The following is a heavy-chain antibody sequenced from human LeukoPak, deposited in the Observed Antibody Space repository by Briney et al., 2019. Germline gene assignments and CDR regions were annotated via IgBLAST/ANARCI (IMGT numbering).Heavy chain of an antibody. CDR3: ARASALGGQLWPRGYYYYYYMDV. Sequence: GASVKVSCKASGYTFTKYYIHWVRQAPGQGLEWMGIINPSAGSTNYAQKFQGRVTLTRDTSTSTVYMNVSNLRSEDTAVYYCARASALGGQLWPRGYYYYYYMDVWGKGTTVTISS. V-gene: IGHV1-46*01. CDR2: INPSAGST. J-gene: IGHJ6*03. D-gene: IGHD5-18*01. CDR1: GYTFTKYY.